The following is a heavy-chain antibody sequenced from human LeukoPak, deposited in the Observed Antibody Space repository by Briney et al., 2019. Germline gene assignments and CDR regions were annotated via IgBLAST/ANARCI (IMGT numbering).Heavy chain of an antibody. D-gene: IGHD2-15*01. V-gene: IGHV1-46*03. Sequence: GASVKVSCKAPGYTFTSYYMHWVRQATGQGLEWMGIINPSGGSTSYAQKFQGRVTMTRDTSTSTVYMELSSLRSEDTAVYYCAHSSLGGSYDYWGQGTLVTVSS. CDR2: INPSGGST. J-gene: IGHJ4*02. CDR1: GYTFTSYY. CDR3: AHSSLGGSYDY.